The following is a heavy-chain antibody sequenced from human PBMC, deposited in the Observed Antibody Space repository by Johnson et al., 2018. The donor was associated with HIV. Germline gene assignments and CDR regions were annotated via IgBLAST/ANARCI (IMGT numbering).Heavy chain of an antibody. V-gene: IGHV3-30*18. J-gene: IGHJ3*02. CDR1: GFTFSSYG. CDR3: AKDMFYIAAARSGAFDI. CDR2: ISYDGSNK. D-gene: IGHD6-13*01. Sequence: QVQLVESGGGVVQPGRSLRLSCAASGFTFSSYGMHWVRQAPGKGLEWVAVISYDGSNKYYADSVKGRFTISRDNAKNSLYLQMNSLRAEDTALYYCAKDMFYIAAARSGAFDIWGQGTMVTVSS.